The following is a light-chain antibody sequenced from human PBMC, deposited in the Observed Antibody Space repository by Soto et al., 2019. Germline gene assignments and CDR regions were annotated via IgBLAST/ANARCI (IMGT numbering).Light chain of an antibody. CDR2: AAS. CDR1: QGVSTN. Sequence: EIVMTQSPATLSVSPGERATLSCRASQGVSTNLAWYQQKPGQAHRLLIYAASTRATGIPARFSGSGSGTEFTLTISSLQSEDFAVYYCQQYHNWPPWTFGQGTKVEIK. J-gene: IGKJ1*01. V-gene: IGKV3-15*01. CDR3: QQYHNWPPWT.